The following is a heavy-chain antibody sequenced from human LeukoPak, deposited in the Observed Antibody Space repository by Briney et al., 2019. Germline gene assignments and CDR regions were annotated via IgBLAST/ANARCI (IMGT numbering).Heavy chain of an antibody. CDR2: INPNSGGT. CDR3: ARDKCGTSCYGDWFDP. D-gene: IGHD2-2*01. J-gene: IGHJ5*02. Sequence: GASVKVSCKASGYTFTCYYMHWVRQAPGQGLEWMGWINPNSGGTNYAQKFQGRVTMTRDTSVSTAYMELSRLRSDDTAVYYCARDKCGTSCYGDWFDPWGQGTLVTVSS. CDR1: GYTFTCYY. V-gene: IGHV1-2*02.